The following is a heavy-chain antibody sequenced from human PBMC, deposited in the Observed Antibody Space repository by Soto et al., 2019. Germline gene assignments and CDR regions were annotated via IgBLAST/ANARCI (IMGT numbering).Heavy chain of an antibody. CDR3: TRLPSSDADY. J-gene: IGHJ4*02. D-gene: IGHD6-6*01. CDR1: GLTFSASA. V-gene: IGHV3-73*02. CDR2: IRSKPNNYAT. Sequence: EVQLVESGGGLVQPGGSLKLSCVASGLTFSASAMHWVRQASGKGLEWVGRIRSKPNNYATAYAASVKGRFTISRDDSKNTVFLQMKSLKTEDTAVYYCTRLPSSDADYWGQGTLVTVSS.